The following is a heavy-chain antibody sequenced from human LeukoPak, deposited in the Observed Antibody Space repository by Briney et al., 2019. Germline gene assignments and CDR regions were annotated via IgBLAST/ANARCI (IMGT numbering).Heavy chain of an antibody. V-gene: IGHV3-23*01. Sequence: GGSLRLSCAASGFIFSSYAMNWVRQAPGKGLEWVSTISGSGGNTYYADSVQGRFTISRDNSKNTLYLQMNSLRAEDTAVYYCAKSGWELLGVYYYYYYMDVWGKGTTVTVSS. CDR3: AKSGWELLGVYYYYYYMDV. D-gene: IGHD1-26*01. CDR1: GFIFSSYA. CDR2: ISGSGGNT. J-gene: IGHJ6*03.